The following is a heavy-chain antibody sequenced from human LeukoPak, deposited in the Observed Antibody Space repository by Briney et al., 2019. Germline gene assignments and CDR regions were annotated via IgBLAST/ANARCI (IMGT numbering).Heavy chain of an antibody. CDR2: IIPILGIA. J-gene: IGHJ4*02. CDR3: AGEDGYSLFDY. D-gene: IGHD5-24*01. CDR1: VGTFSSYA. Sequence: GASVKVSCKASVGTFSSYAISGVRQARGQGLEWMGRIIPILGIANNAQKIQGRVTITADKSTSTAYMELSSLRSEDTAVYYCAGEDGYSLFDYWGQGTLVTVSS. V-gene: IGHV1-69*04.